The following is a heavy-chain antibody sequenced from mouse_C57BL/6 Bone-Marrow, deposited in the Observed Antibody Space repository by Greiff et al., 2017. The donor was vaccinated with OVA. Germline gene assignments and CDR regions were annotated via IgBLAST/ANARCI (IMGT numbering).Heavy chain of an antibody. CDR1: GYTFTSYD. J-gene: IGHJ3*01. D-gene: IGHD1-1*01. CDR3: ARRDYYYGSSCAY. CDR2: IYPRDGST. Sequence: VKLVESGPELVKPGASVKLSCKASGYTFTSYDINWVKQRPGQGLEWIGWIYPRDGSTKYNEKFKGKATLTVDTSSSTAYMELHSLTSEDSAVYFGARRDYYYGSSCAYWGQGTLVTVSA. V-gene: IGHV1-85*01.